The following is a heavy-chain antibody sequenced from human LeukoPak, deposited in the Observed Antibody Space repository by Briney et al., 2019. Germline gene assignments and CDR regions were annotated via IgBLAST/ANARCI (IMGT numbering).Heavy chain of an antibody. CDR2: IYYSGST. J-gene: IGHJ4*02. CDR1: GYSISSGYY. D-gene: IGHD5-24*01. V-gene: IGHV4-38-2*02. CDR3: LSWLAYYFDY. Sequence: PSETLSLTCTVSGYSISSGYYWGWIRQPPGKGLEWIGSIYYSGSTYYNPSLKSRVTISVDTSKNQFSLKLSSVTAADTAVYASLSWLAYYFDYWGQGTLVTVSS.